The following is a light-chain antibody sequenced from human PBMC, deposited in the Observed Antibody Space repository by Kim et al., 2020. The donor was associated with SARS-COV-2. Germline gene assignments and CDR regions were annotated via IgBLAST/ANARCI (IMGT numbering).Light chain of an antibody. CDR2: WAS. V-gene: IGKV4-1*01. CDR3: QQYYSTPRT. J-gene: IGKJ1*01. CDR1: LSVLYSSNNKNY. Sequence: RATINCKSSLSVLYSSNNKNYLAWYQQKPGQPPKLLIYWASTRESGVPDRFSGSGSGTDFTLTISSLQAEDVAVYYCQQYYSTPRTFGQGTKLEI.